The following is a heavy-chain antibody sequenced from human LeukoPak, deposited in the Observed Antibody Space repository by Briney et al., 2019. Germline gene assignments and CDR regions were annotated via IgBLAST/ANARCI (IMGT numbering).Heavy chain of an antibody. D-gene: IGHD1-26*01. CDR2: ISAYNGNT. V-gene: IGHV1-18*01. Sequence: ASVKVSCKASGYTFTSYGIRWVRQAPGQGLAGVGWISAYNGNTNYAQKLQGRVTMNTDTSTSTAYMELRSLRSDDTAVYYCARGRVSGSYLDYFDYWGQGTLVTVSS. CDR3: ARGRVSGSYLDYFDY. CDR1: GYTFTSYG. J-gene: IGHJ4*02.